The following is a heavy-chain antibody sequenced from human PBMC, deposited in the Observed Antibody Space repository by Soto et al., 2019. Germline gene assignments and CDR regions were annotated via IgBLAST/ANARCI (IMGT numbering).Heavy chain of an antibody. CDR1: GGSISSSSYY. Sequence: SETLSLTCTVSGGSISSSSYYWGWIRQPPGKGLEWIGSIYYSGSTYYNPSLKSRVTISVDTSKNQFSLKLSSVTAADTAVYYCARHVWLVHFDYWGQGTLVTVSS. CDR2: IYYSGST. V-gene: IGHV4-39*01. CDR3: ARHVWLVHFDY. J-gene: IGHJ4*02. D-gene: IGHD6-19*01.